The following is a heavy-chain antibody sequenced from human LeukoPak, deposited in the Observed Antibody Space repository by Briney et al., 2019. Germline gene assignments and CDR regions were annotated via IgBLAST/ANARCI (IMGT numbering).Heavy chain of an antibody. D-gene: IGHD6-13*01. CDR3: ARDQTGIAAENYYFDY. Sequence: SETLSLTCAVYGGSFSGYYWSWIRQPPGKGLEWIGEINHSGSTNYNPSLKSRVTISVDTSKNQFSLKLSSVTAADTAVYYCARDQTGIAAENYYFDYWGQGTLVTVSS. CDR1: GGSFSGYY. J-gene: IGHJ4*02. V-gene: IGHV4-34*01. CDR2: INHSGST.